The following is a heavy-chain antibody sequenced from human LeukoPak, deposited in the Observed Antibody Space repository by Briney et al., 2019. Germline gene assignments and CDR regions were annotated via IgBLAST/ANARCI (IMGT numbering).Heavy chain of an antibody. Sequence: PGGSLRLSCAASGFTFSDYYMSWIRQAPGKGLECVSYISSSGTPIYYADSVKGRFTISRDNAKNSLYLQMNSQRAEDTAVYYCARSLSGSYFFDYWGQGTLLTVSS. J-gene: IGHJ4*02. CDR1: GFTFSDYY. CDR3: ARSLSGSYFFDY. V-gene: IGHV3-11*01. D-gene: IGHD1-26*01. CDR2: ISSSGTPI.